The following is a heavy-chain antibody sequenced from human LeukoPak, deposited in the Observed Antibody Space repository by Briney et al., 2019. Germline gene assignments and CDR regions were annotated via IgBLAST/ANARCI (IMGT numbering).Heavy chain of an antibody. CDR3: PNGIYDRSY. V-gene: IGHV3-7*01. J-gene: IGHJ4*02. CDR1: GFTFTTYW. D-gene: IGHD2-8*01. CDR2: IKQDGSEA. Sequence: HPGGSLRLSCAASGFTFTTYWMAWVRQAPGKGLEWVANIKQDGSEAVYADSVRGRFTISRDNAKNSLYLQMNSLRVEDTAVYYCPNGIYDRSYWGQGTLVTVSS.